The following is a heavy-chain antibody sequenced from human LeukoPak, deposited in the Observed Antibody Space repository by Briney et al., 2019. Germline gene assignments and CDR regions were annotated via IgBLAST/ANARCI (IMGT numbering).Heavy chain of an antibody. J-gene: IGHJ5*02. CDR2: INHSGST. V-gene: IGHV4-34*01. D-gene: IGHD2/OR15-2a*01. CDR3: ARSGLFLNWFDP. Sequence: SETLSLTCAVYGGSLSYYDWSWIRQPPGKGLEWIGEINHSGSTNYNPSLKSRVTMSVDTSKTQFSMKLSSVTAADTAVYYCARSGLFLNWFDPWGRGTLVTVSS. CDR1: GGSLSYYD.